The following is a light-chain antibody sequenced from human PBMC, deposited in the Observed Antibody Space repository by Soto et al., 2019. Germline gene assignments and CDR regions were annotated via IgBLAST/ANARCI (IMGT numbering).Light chain of an antibody. CDR1: SSDVGGYNF. V-gene: IGLV2-14*01. Sequence: QSALTQPASVSGSPGQSITISCTGTSSDVGGYNFVSWYQQNPGKAPKLIIYDVSNRPSGVSNRFSGSKSGNTASLSISGLQAEDEADYYCSSYTASSTPVVFGGGTKVTVL. CDR2: DVS. CDR3: SSYTASSTPVV. J-gene: IGLJ2*01.